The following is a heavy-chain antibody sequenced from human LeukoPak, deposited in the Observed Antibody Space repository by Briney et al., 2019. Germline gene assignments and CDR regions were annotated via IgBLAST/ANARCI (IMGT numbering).Heavy chain of an antibody. CDR1: GFTFSNYW. V-gene: IGHV3-7*03. CDR3: ARAMDY. CDR2: IKQDGSEK. Sequence: QPGGSLRLSCAVSGFTFSNYWMNWVRQAPGKGLEWVANIKQDGSEKYYVDSVKGRFTISRDNAKNSLYLQMNSLRVEDTAVYYCARAMDYWGQGTLVTVYS. J-gene: IGHJ4*02.